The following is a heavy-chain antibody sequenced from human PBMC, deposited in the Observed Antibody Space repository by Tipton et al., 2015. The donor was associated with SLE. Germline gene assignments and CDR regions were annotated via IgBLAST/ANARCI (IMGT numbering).Heavy chain of an antibody. CDR2: ISYDGSNK. V-gene: IGHV3-30*03. CDR3: ARAEDPRYYYGMDV. CDR1: GFTFSNYG. J-gene: IGHJ6*02. Sequence: SLRLSCAASGFTFSNYGIYWVRQAPGKGLEWVAVISYDGSNKNYADSVKGRFTISRDNSKNTLYLQMNSLRAEDTAVYYCARAEDPRYYYGMDVWGQGTTVTVSS.